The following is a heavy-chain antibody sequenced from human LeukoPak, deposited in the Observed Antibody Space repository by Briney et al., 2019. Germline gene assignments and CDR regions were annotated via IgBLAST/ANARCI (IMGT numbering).Heavy chain of an antibody. CDR1: EFTFSNYG. Sequence: GGSLRLSCEASEFTFSNYGIHWVRQAPGKGLEWMAVISSDGSETHYADSVKGRFTVSRDNSKNTVYLQMNSLRPEDTAVSYCAKDRGSYYGSGSSSYYAMDVWGKGTTVTVSS. V-gene: IGHV3-30*18. CDR2: ISSDGSET. CDR3: AKDRGSYYGSGSSSYYAMDV. D-gene: IGHD3-10*01. J-gene: IGHJ6*04.